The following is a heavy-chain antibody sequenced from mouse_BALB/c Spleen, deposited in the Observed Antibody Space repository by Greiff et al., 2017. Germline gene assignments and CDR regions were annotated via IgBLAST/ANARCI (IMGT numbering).Heavy chain of an antibody. CDR2: ISSGSSTI. V-gene: IGHV5-17*02. CDR3: ARRLYGSSYGFDY. Sequence: EVKVVESGGGLVKPGGSLKLSCAASGFTFSSYAMSWVRQTPEKRLEWVAYISSGSSTIYYADTVKGRFTISRDNPKNTLFLQMTSLRSEDTAMYYCARRLYGSSYGFDYWGQGTTLTVSS. J-gene: IGHJ2*01. CDR1: GFTFSSYA. D-gene: IGHD1-1*01.